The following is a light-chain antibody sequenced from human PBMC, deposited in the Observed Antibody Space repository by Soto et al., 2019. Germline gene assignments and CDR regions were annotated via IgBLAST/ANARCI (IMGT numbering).Light chain of an antibody. Sequence: QSVLTQPPSVSAAPGQTVTISCSGSSSNIGSNYVSWYQQLPGAAPKLLIYETNRRPAGIPDRFSGSKSGTSATLAITGLQTADEADYYCGTWDTSLSAGRVFGPGTKVTVL. V-gene: IGLV1-51*02. CDR2: ETN. CDR1: SSNIGSNY. J-gene: IGLJ1*01. CDR3: GTWDTSLSAGRV.